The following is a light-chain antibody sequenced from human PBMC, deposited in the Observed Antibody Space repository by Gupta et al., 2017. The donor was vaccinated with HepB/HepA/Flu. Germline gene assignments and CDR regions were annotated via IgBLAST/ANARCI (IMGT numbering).Light chain of an antibody. CDR2: RNN. Sequence: SCSGINSNIGSNYVYWYQQLPGTAPTHLIFRNNQRPSWVPDRCSGSKSGTSASLAIIGLRSEDEADYYCAAWDDSLSGHWVFGGGTKLTVL. CDR1: NSNIGSNY. CDR3: AAWDDSLSGHWV. J-gene: IGLJ3*02. V-gene: IGLV1-47*01.